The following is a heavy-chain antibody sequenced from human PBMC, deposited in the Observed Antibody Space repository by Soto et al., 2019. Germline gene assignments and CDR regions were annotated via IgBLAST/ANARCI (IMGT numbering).Heavy chain of an antibody. D-gene: IGHD6-13*01. V-gene: IGHV1-18*01. CDR1: GYTFTSYG. CDR3: ARGLRAAAGRDYFQY. J-gene: IGHJ1*01. CDR2: ISAYNGNT. Sequence: GASVKVSCKASGYTFTSYGISWVRQAPGQGLEWMGWISAYNGNTYYADSVKGRFTISRDNSKNTLYLQMNSLRAEDTAVYYCARGLRAAAGRDYFQYWGQGTLVTVSS.